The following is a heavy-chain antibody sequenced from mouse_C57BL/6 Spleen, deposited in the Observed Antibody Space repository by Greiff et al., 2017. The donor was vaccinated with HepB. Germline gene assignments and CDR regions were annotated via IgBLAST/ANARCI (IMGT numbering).Heavy chain of an antibody. V-gene: IGHV1-4*01. CDR1: GYTFTSYT. J-gene: IGHJ1*03. CDR2: INPSSGYT. D-gene: IGHD1-1*01. CDR3: ADGGFYGSSHWYFDV. Sequence: VQLQQSGAELARPGASVKMSCKASGYTFTSYTMHWVKQRPGQGLEWIGYINPSSGYTKYNQKFKDKATLTADKSSSTAYMQLSSLTSEDSAVYYCADGGFYGSSHWYFDVWGTGTTVTVSS.